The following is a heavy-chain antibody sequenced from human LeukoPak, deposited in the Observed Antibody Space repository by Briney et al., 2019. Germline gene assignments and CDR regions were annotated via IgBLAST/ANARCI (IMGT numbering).Heavy chain of an antibody. CDR3: ARASNAYGSGSHIRNNWFDP. Sequence: SETLSLTCTVSGGSISSSSYYWGWIRQPPGKGLEWIGSIYYSGSTCYNPSLKSRVTISVDTSKNQFSLKLSSVTAADTAVYYCARASNAYGSGSHIRNNWFDPWGQGTLVTVSS. J-gene: IGHJ5*02. CDR1: GGSISSSSYY. CDR2: IYYSGST. V-gene: IGHV4-39*07. D-gene: IGHD3-10*01.